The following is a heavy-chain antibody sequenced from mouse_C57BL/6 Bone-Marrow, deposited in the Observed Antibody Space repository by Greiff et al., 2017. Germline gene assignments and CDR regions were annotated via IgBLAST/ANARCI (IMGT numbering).Heavy chain of an antibody. Sequence: QVQLKESGPGLVQPSQSLSITCTVSGFSLTSYGVHWVRQSPGKGLEWLGVIWSGGSTDYNAAFISRLSISKDNSKSQVFFKMNSLQADDTAIYYCARGTGYGNCYWYFDVWGTGTTVTVSS. V-gene: IGHV2-2*01. J-gene: IGHJ1*03. CDR2: IWSGGST. CDR3: ARGTGYGNCYWYFDV. CDR1: GFSLTSYG. D-gene: IGHD2-1*01.